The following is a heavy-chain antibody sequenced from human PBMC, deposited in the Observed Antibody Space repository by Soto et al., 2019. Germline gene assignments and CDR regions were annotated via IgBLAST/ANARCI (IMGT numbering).Heavy chain of an antibody. CDR1: GFTFSSYG. CDR3: SKEGGLSGSYYISSSYYFDY. Sequence: QVQLGESGGGVVQPGRSLRLSCVASGFTFSSYGMHWVGQAPGKGLEWVAIIAYDGSNTYYADSVKGRFTISRDNSKNTLYLQINSLRAEDTSVYYCSKEGGLSGSYYISSSYYFDYWGQGTLVTVSP. CDR2: IAYDGSNT. V-gene: IGHV3-30*18. D-gene: IGHD1-26*01. J-gene: IGHJ4*02.